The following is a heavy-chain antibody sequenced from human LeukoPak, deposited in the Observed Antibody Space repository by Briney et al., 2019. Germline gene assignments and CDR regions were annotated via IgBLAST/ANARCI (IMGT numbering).Heavy chain of an antibody. Sequence: SETQSLTCIVSGGSISSSGYYWGWIRQPPEKGLEWIGSIYYTGSTYYNPSLKSRVTISVDTSKKQFSLKLSSVTAADTAVYYCARRGYYGSGSYTYYFDYWGQGTLVTVSS. V-gene: IGHV4-39*01. CDR2: IYYTGST. CDR3: ARRGYYGSGSYTYYFDY. CDR1: GGSISSSGYY. J-gene: IGHJ4*02. D-gene: IGHD3-10*01.